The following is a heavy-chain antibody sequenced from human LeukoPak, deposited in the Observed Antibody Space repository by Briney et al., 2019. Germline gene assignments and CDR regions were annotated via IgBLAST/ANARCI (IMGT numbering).Heavy chain of an antibody. CDR3: ARIDAFDI. J-gene: IGHJ3*02. CDR2: IWYDGSNK. CDR1: GFTFRTYA. V-gene: IGHV3-33*07. Sequence: GGSLRLSCATSGFTFRTYAMSWVRQAPGKGLEWVAVIWYDGSNKYYADSVKGRFTISRDNSKNTLYLQMNSLRAEDTAVYYCARIDAFDIWGQGTMVTVSS.